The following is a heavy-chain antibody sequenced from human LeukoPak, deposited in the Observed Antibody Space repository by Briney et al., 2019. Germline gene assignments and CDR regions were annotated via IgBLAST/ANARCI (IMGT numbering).Heavy chain of an antibody. Sequence: PGGSLRLSCAASGFTFTSYAMSWVRQAPGKGLEWVSAISGSGGDTYYADSVKGRFTISRNNSKNSLYLQMNSLRAEDTAVYYCARDVTVTTSNWFDPWGQGTLVTVSS. CDR2: ISGSGGDT. CDR1: GFTFTSYA. V-gene: IGHV3-23*01. J-gene: IGHJ5*02. D-gene: IGHD4-17*01. CDR3: ARDVTVTTSNWFDP.